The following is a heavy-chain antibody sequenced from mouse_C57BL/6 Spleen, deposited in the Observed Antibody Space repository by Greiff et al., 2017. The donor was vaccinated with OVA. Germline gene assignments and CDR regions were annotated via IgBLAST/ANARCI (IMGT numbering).Heavy chain of an antibody. CDR2: ISSGSSTI. CDR3: ARWDYGIYWFAY. CDR1: GFTFSDYG. Sequence: EVQVVESGGGLVKPGGSLKLSCAASGFTFSDYGMHWVRQAPEKGLEWVAYISSGSSTIYYADTVKGRFTISRDNAKNTLFLQMTSLRSEDTAMYYCARWDYGIYWFAYWGQGTLVTVSA. J-gene: IGHJ3*01. D-gene: IGHD2-1*01. V-gene: IGHV5-17*01.